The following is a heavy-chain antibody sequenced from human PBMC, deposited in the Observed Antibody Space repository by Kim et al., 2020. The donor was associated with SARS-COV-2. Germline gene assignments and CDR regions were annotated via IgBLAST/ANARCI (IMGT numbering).Heavy chain of an antibody. CDR2: SHR. D-gene: IGHD5-12*01. Sequence: SHRHYPDSVQGRFTISRDNAKNSLYLQMTSLRAEDTAVYYCAREATLFDYWGQGTLVTVSS. J-gene: IGHJ4*02. V-gene: IGHV3-21*01. CDR3: AREATLFDY.